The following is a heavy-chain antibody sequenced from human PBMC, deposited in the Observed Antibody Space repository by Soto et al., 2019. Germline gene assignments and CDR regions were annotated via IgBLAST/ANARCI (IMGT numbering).Heavy chain of an antibody. CDR1: GFTFSSYG. V-gene: IGHV3-30*03. CDR3: ASYLSDNFGYVGIGMDV. Sequence: GGSLRLSCAASGFTFSSYGVHWVRQAPGKGLEWVAVISYDGSNKYYADSVKGRFTISRDNSKNTLYLQMDSLSAEDTAVYYCASYLSDNFGYVGIGMDVWRQGTTVTVSS. CDR2: ISYDGSNK. J-gene: IGHJ6*02. D-gene: IGHD5-18*01.